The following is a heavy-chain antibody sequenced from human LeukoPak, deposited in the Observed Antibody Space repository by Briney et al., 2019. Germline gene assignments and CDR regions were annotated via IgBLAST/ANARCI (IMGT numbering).Heavy chain of an antibody. D-gene: IGHD3-10*01. CDR3: ARGTALLLWFGESNLFDP. CDR1: GYTFTSYD. Sequence: PSVKLSCKASGYTFTSYDINWVRQPDGQGLGWMGWMNPNSGNTGYAQKFQGRVTMTRNTSISTAYMELSSLRSEDTAVYYCARGTALLLWFGESNLFDPWGQGTLVTVSS. J-gene: IGHJ5*02. V-gene: IGHV1-8*01. CDR2: MNPNSGNT.